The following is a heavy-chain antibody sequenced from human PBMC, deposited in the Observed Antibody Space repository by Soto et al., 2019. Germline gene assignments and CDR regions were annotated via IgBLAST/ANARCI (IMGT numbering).Heavy chain of an antibody. V-gene: IGHV3-23*01. CDR1: EVTFSNYA. J-gene: IGHJ4*02. Sequence: GGSLRLSCAASEVTFSNYAMSWVRQAPGKGLEWVSAISYGGGTTYYADSVKGRFTISRDNSKNTLYLQMNSLRAEDTAVYYCAKNPGYYYDSTGYHFDYWGQGTLVTVSS. D-gene: IGHD3-22*01. CDR2: ISYGGGTT. CDR3: AKNPGYYYDSTGYHFDY.